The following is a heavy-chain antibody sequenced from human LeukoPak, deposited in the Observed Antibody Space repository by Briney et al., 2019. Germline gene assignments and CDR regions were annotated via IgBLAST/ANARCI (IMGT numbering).Heavy chain of an antibody. CDR3: AKPYCSGGSCYRDANYFDY. J-gene: IGHJ4*02. Sequence: GGSLRLSCAASGFTFSSYAMSWVRQAPGKGLEWVSAISGSGGSTYYADSVKGRFTISRDNSKNTLYLQMNSLRAEDTAVYYCAKPYCSGGSCYRDANYFDYWGQGTLVTVSS. CDR2: ISGSGGST. V-gene: IGHV3-23*01. D-gene: IGHD2-15*01. CDR1: GFTFSSYA.